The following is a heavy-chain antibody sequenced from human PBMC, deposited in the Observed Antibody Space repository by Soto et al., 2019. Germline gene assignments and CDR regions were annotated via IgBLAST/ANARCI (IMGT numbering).Heavy chain of an antibody. CDR2: IYYSGST. CDR1: GGSISSYY. Sequence: PSETLSLTCTVSGGSISSYYWSWIRQPPGKGLEWIGYIYYSGSTNYNPPLKSRVTISVDTSKNQFSLKLSSVTAADTAVYYCARHPTYYDFWSGYYMDWFDPWGQGTLVTVSS. V-gene: IGHV4-59*08. CDR3: ARHPTYYDFWSGYYMDWFDP. D-gene: IGHD3-3*01. J-gene: IGHJ5*02.